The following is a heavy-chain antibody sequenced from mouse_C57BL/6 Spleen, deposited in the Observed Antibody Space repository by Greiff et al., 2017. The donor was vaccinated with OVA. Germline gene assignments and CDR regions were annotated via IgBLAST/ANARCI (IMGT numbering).Heavy chain of an antibody. CDR2: IDPSDSYT. D-gene: IGHD2-2*01. V-gene: IGHV1-59*01. Sequence: QVQLKQPGAELVRPGTSVKLSCKASGYTFTSYWMHWVKQRPGQGLEWIGVIDPSDSYTNYNQKFKGKATLTVDTSSSTAYMQLSSLTSEDAAVYYCARQGGLGGAYWGQGTLVTVSA. J-gene: IGHJ3*01. CDR1: GYTFTSYW. CDR3: ARQGGLGGAY.